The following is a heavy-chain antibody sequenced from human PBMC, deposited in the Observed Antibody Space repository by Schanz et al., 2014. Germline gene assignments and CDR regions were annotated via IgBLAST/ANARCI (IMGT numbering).Heavy chain of an antibody. D-gene: IGHD3-10*01. Sequence: EMQLLESGGGLIQPGGSLRLSCAASGFTFSSYAMTWVRQAPGMGLEWVSSINSSGTYISYADSLKGRFTISRDNAKRPLVLQMNSLRVDDTAVECCVRESFFAFDYWGQGTLVTVSS. CDR2: INSSGTYI. CDR3: VRESFFAFDY. CDR1: GFTFSSYA. V-gene: IGHV3-21*01. J-gene: IGHJ4*02.